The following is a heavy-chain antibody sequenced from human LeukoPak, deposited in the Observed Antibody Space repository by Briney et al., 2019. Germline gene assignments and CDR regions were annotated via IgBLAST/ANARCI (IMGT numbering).Heavy chain of an antibody. Sequence: SQTLSLTCTVSGASINSGTYYWSWIRQPAGKGLEWIGRISTTGGTNYNPSLKSRATISLDTSKNQFSLELRSVTAADTAIYFCARDSHPTYYSGSYSDYWGQGTLVTVSS. D-gene: IGHD1-26*01. CDR1: GASINSGTYY. V-gene: IGHV4-61*02. CDR3: ARDSHPTYYSGSYSDY. CDR2: ISTTGGT. J-gene: IGHJ4*02.